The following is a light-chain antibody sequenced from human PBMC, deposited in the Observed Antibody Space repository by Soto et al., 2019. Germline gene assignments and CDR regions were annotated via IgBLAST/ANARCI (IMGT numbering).Light chain of an antibody. CDR3: QQYGSSGT. V-gene: IGKV3-20*01. J-gene: IGKJ1*01. Sequence: VLTQSPSTLSLSPGRRATLSCRASQSVSSSYVAWYQQKRGQAPRLLMYGASSRATGIPAKFSGSGSGTDFTLTISRLEPEDFAVYYCQQYGSSGTFGQGTKVDIK. CDR1: QSVSSSY. CDR2: GAS.